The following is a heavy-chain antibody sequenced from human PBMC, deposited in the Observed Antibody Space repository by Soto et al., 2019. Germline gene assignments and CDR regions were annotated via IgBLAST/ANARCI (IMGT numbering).Heavy chain of an antibody. CDR1: GFTFSSYW. Sequence: LGGYPRLSCAASGFTFSSYWMHSVRQAPGKGRVWVSRINSDGSSTSYADSVKGRFTISRDNAKNTLYLQMNSLRAEDTAVYYCARDFDISGSQGDAFDFWCQGPVVTV. CDR3: ARDFDISGSQGDAFDF. V-gene: IGHV3-74*01. J-gene: IGHJ3*01. D-gene: IGHD3-22*01. CDR2: INSDGSST.